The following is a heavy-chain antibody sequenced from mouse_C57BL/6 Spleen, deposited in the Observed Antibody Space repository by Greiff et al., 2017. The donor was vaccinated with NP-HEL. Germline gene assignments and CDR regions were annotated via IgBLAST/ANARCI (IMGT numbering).Heavy chain of an antibody. V-gene: IGHV1-55*01. CDR3: AGENVAPHMYFDV. D-gene: IGHD1-1*01. CDR1: GYTFTSYW. J-gene: IGHJ1*03. Sequence: VQLQQPGAELVKPGASVKMSCKASGYTFTSYWITWVKQRPGQGLEWIGDIYPGSGSTNYNEKFKSKATLTVDTSSSTAYMQLSSLTSEDSAVYSCAGENVAPHMYFDVWGTGTTLTVSS. CDR2: IYPGSGST.